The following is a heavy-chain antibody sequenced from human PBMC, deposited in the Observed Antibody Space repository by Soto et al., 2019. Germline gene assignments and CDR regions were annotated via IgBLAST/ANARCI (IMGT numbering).Heavy chain of an antibody. CDR2: ISGGGGST. J-gene: IGHJ6*02. CDR1: GFTFSSYA. V-gene: IGHV3-23*01. Sequence: PGGSLRLSCADSGFTFSSYAMSWVRQAPGKGLEWVSAISGGGGSTYYADSVKGRFTISRDNSKNTLYLQMNSLRAEDTAVYYCAKEKDYYYGMDVWGQGTTVTVSS. CDR3: AKEKDYYYGMDV.